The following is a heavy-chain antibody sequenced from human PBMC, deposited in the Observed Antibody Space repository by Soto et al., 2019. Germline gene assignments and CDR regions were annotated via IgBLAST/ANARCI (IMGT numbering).Heavy chain of an antibody. D-gene: IGHD3-9*01. CDR3: ARGEGYYDILTGYYPLDY. CDR1: GFTFSSYW. Sequence: ESGGGLVQPGGSLRLSCAASGFTFSSYWMSWVRQAPGKGLEWVANIKQDGSEKYYVDSVKGRFTISRDNAKNSLYLQMNSLRAEDTAVYYCARGEGYYDILTGYYPLDYWGQGTLVTVSS. J-gene: IGHJ4*02. CDR2: IKQDGSEK. V-gene: IGHV3-7*05.